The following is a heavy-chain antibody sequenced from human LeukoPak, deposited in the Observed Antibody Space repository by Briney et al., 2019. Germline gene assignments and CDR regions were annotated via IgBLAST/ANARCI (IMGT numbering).Heavy chain of an antibody. D-gene: IGHD2-2*01. CDR3: ARSIVVVPRGGNDAFDI. V-gene: IGHV1-2*06. J-gene: IGHJ3*02. CDR1: GYTFTGYY. Sequence: ASVKVSCKASGYTFTGYYIHWVRQAPGQGLEWMGRINPNSGGTNYAQKFQGRVTMTRDASISTAYMELSRLRSDDTAVYCCARSIVVVPRGGNDAFDIWGQGTVVTVSS. CDR2: INPNSGGT.